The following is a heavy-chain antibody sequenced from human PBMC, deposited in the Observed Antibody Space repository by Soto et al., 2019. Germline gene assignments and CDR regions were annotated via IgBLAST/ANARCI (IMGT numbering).Heavy chain of an antibody. D-gene: IGHD6-6*01. V-gene: IGHV3-30*18. CDR2: ITDDGSNK. Sequence: VQLLESGGGLVQPGGSLRLSCAASGFTFSSYAMSWVRQAPGKGVEWVAVITDDGSNKYYADSVKGRFTNSRDNSKNPLYLQMNSLRAEDTAVYYCAKESGEYSSSSSYWVVYYYMDVWGKGTTVTVSS. CDR3: AKESGEYSSSSSYWVVYYYMDV. CDR1: GFTFSSYA. J-gene: IGHJ6*03.